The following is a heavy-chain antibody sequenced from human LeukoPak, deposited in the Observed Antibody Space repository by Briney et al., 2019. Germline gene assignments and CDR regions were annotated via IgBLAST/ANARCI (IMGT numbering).Heavy chain of an antibody. CDR3: ARGRELRFLEWTRSYYFDY. V-gene: IGHV4-39*07. CDR1: GGSISSSSYY. CDR2: IYYSGST. J-gene: IGHJ4*02. Sequence: SETLSLTCTVSGGSISSSSYYWGWIRQPPGKGLEWIGSIYYSGSTYYNPSLKSRVTISVDTSKNQFSLKLSSVTAADTAVYYCARGRELRFLEWTRSYYFDYWGQGTLVTVSS. D-gene: IGHD3-3*01.